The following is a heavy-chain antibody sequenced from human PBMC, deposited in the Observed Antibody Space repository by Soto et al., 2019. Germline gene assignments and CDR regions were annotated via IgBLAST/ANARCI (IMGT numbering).Heavy chain of an antibody. CDR1: GGSISSSSYY. V-gene: IGHV4-39*01. Sequence: QLQLQESGPGLVKPSETLSLTCTVSGGSISSSSYYWGWIRQPPGKGLEWIGRIYYSGSTYYNPSLKSRVTISVDTSKNQFSLKLSSVTAADTAVYYCAVEKDFWSGYYIDYWGQGTLVTVSS. J-gene: IGHJ4*02. CDR3: AVEKDFWSGYYIDY. CDR2: IYYSGST. D-gene: IGHD3-3*01.